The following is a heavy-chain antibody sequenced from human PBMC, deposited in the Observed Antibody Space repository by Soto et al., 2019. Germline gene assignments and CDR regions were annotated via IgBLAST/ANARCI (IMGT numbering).Heavy chain of an antibody. V-gene: IGHV1-69*13. J-gene: IGHJ5*02. D-gene: IGHD2-2*01. Sequence: ASVKVSCKASGGTFSSYAISWVRQAPGQGLEWMGGIIPIFGTANYAQKFQGRVTITADESTSTAYMELSSLRSEDTAVYYCARLGEGCSSTSCYERVHWFDPWGQGTLVTVSS. CDR3: ARLGEGCSSTSCYERVHWFDP. CDR2: IIPIFGTA. CDR1: GGTFSSYA.